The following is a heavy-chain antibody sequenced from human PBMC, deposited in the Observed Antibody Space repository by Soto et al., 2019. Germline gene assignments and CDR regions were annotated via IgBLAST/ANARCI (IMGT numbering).Heavy chain of an antibody. J-gene: IGHJ6*02. D-gene: IGHD6-13*01. Sequence: LSLTCAVYGGSFSGYYWSWIRQPPGKGLEWIGEINHSGSTNYNPSLKSRVTISVDTSKNQFSLKLSSVTAADTAVYYCASPGGRIAAPNYYYYGMDVWGQGTTVTVSS. V-gene: IGHV4-34*01. CDR1: GGSFSGYY. CDR2: INHSGST. CDR3: ASPGGRIAAPNYYYYGMDV.